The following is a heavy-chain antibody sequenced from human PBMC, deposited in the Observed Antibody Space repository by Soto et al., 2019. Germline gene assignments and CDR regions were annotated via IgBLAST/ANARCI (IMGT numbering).Heavy chain of an antibody. D-gene: IGHD1-26*01. CDR1: RFTFRDYT. V-gene: IGHV3-64D*06. CDR3: VKAVFSGYYYVPFDY. J-gene: IGHJ4*02. CDR2: ISGDGGST. Sequence: GGSQRLSSSASRFTFRDYTMHWVRQAPGKGLEYVSAISGDGGSTYYADSVKDRFTISRDNSKNTLYLQMSSLRAEDTAVYFCVKAVFSGYYYVPFDYWGQGTLVTVSS.